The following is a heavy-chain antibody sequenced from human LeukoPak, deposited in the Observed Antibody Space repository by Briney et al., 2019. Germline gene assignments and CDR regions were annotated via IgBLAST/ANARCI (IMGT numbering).Heavy chain of an antibody. CDR1: GYTFTSYD. Sequence: ASVKVSCKASGYTFTSYDINWVRQAPGKGLEWMGGFDPEDGETIYAQKFQGRVTMTEDTSTDTAYMELSSLRSEDTAVYYCATAPVADGYYYMDVWGKGTTVTVSS. D-gene: IGHD6-13*01. J-gene: IGHJ6*03. V-gene: IGHV1-24*01. CDR3: ATAPVADGYYYMDV. CDR2: FDPEDGET.